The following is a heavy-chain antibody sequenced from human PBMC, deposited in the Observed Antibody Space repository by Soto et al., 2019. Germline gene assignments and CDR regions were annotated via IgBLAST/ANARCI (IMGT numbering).Heavy chain of an antibody. CDR1: GGSISSGNYF. V-gene: IGHV4-30-4*01. CDR3: ARGVLY. J-gene: IGHJ4*02. CDR2: IYHSGRT. Sequence: QVQLQESGPGLVKPSQTLSLTCTVSGGSISSGNYFLSWIRQPPGKGLEWIGYIYHSGRTYYNPSLKSRVTFSVDTSKNQFSLKLSSVSAADTAVYYCARGVLYWGQGTLVTVSS.